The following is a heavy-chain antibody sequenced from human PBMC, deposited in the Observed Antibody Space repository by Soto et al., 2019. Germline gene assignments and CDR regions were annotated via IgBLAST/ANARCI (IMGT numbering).Heavy chain of an antibody. CDR3: AKGGSGVPQGDY. CDR2: ISGSGGRT. D-gene: IGHD2-15*01. CDR1: GFTFSSYA. Sequence: EVQLLESGGGLVQPGGSLRLSCAASGFTFSSYAMSWVRQAPGKGLKWVSAISGSGGRTYYADSVKGRFTIPRDNSKNTLYRQMNSLRADDTAVYYCAKGGSGVPQGDYWGQGTLVTVSS. J-gene: IGHJ4*02. V-gene: IGHV3-23*01.